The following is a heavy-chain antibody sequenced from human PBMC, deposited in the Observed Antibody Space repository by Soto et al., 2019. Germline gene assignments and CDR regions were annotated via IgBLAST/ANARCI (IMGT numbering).Heavy chain of an antibody. CDR3: ARVPTYYDFWSGFQPNWLDP. D-gene: IGHD3-3*01. CDR1: GFTFISYS. Sequence: GGSLRLSCASSGFTFISYSMNWVRQAPGKGLEWVSSISSSSSYIYYADSVKGRFTISRDNAKNSLYLQMNSLRAEDTAVYYCARVPTYYDFWSGFQPNWLDPWGQGTLVTVSS. V-gene: IGHV3-21*01. CDR2: ISSSSSYI. J-gene: IGHJ5*02.